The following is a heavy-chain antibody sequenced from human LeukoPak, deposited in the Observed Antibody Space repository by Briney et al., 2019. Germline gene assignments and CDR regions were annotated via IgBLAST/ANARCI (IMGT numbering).Heavy chain of an antibody. CDR3: ARDRGYCSSTSCYTTYYMDV. CDR1: GFTFSSYG. Sequence: GRSLRLSCAASGFTFSSYGMHWVRQAPGKGLEWVAVIWYDGSNKYYADSVKGRFTISRDNSKNTLYLQMNSLRAEDTAVYYCARDRGYCSSTSCYTTYYMDVWGKGTTVTVSS. D-gene: IGHD2-2*02. V-gene: IGHV3-33*01. CDR2: IWYDGSNK. J-gene: IGHJ6*03.